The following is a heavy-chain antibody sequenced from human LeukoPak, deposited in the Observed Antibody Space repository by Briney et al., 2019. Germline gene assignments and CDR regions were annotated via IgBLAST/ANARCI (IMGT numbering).Heavy chain of an antibody. J-gene: IGHJ1*01. D-gene: IGHD3-22*01. CDR2: IYTSGST. V-gene: IGHV4-61*02. CDR1: GGSISSGSYN. Sequence: PSETLSLTCTVSGGSISSGSYNWSWNRQPAGKGLEWIGRIYTSGSTNYNPSLKSRVTISVDTSKNQFSLKLSSVTAADTAVYYCARGGGYYDSSGYYSEYFQHWGQGTLVTVSS. CDR3: ARGGGYYDSSGYYSEYFQH.